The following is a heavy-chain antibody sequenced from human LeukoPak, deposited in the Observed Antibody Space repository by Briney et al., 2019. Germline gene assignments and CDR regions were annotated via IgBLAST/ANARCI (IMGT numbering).Heavy chain of an antibody. D-gene: IGHD6-19*01. Sequence: GGSLRLSCAASGFSFSSYDMSWVRQAPGKGLEWVSGIRGSGGSTFYADSVKGRFTISRDNSKNTLNLQMNSLRAEDTAVYYCAKDARRTNGWYFFDYWGQGTLVTVSS. CDR2: IRGSGGST. V-gene: IGHV3-23*01. CDR3: AKDARRTNGWYFFDY. CDR1: GFSFSSYD. J-gene: IGHJ4*02.